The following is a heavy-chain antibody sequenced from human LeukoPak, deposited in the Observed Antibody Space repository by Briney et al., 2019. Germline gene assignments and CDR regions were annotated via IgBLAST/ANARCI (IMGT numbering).Heavy chain of an antibody. V-gene: IGHV1-2*06. CDR1: GYTFTGYY. D-gene: IGHD3-22*01. J-gene: IGHJ4*02. Sequence: ASVKVSCKASGYTFTGYYMHWVRQAPGQGLEWMGRINPNSGGTNYAQKFQGRVTMTRDTSISTAYVELSRLRSDDTAVYYCASDDSSGYYPTYYFDYWGQGTLVTVSS. CDR3: ASDDSSGYYPTYYFDY. CDR2: INPNSGGT.